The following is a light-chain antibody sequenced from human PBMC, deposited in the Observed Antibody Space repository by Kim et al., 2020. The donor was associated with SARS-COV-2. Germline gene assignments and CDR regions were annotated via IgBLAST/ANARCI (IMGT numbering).Light chain of an antibody. Sequence: DIVMTQSPDSLAVSLGERATLNCKSSQTVLYNSNNKNYLAWYQQKPGQAPKLLIYWASIRESGVSDRFSGSGSETEFTLTISSLQAEDVAVFYCQHDYSTPPSFGQGTKLEI. CDR3: QHDYSTPPS. V-gene: IGKV4-1*01. CDR2: WAS. CDR1: QTVLYNSNNKNY. J-gene: IGKJ2*03.